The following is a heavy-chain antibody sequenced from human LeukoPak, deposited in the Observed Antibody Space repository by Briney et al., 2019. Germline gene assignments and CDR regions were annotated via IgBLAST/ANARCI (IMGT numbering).Heavy chain of an antibody. CDR1: GGTFSSHA. D-gene: IGHD3-22*01. CDR2: IIPIFGTA. CDR3: AREGSSGYYAFDY. J-gene: IGHJ4*02. Sequence: ASVKVSCKASGGTFSSHAISWVRQAPGQGLEWMGGIIPIFGTANYAQKFQGRVTITADESTSTAYMELSSLRSEDTAVYYCAREGSSGYYAFDYWGQGTLVTVSS. V-gene: IGHV1-69*13.